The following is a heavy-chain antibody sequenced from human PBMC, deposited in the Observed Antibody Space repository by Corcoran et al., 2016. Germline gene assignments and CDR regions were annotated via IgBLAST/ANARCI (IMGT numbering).Heavy chain of an antibody. CDR1: GFTFSSYG. CDR2: IWYDGSNK. CDR3: ASGVVVGAPY. J-gene: IGHJ4*02. Sequence: QVQLVESGGGVVQPGRSLRLSCAASGFTFSSYGMHWVRQAPGKGLEWVAVIWYDGSNKYYADSVKGRFTISRDNFKNTLYLQMNSLRAEDTAVYYCASGVVVGAPYWGQGTLVTVSS. D-gene: IGHD2-15*01. V-gene: IGHV3-33*01.